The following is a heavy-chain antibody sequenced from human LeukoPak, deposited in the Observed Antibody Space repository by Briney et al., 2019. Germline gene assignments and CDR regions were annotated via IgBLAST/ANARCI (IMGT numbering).Heavy chain of an antibody. Sequence: GGSLRLSCAASGFSFGSYGMHWVRQAPGNGREWVAFIRYDGSNKYYADFVKGRFTISRDNSKNTLYLQMNSLRAEDTAVYYCANLDSSGYSVFDYWGQGTLVTVSS. CDR1: GFSFGSYG. CDR2: IRYDGSNK. J-gene: IGHJ4*02. V-gene: IGHV3-30*02. CDR3: ANLDSSGYSVFDY. D-gene: IGHD3-22*01.